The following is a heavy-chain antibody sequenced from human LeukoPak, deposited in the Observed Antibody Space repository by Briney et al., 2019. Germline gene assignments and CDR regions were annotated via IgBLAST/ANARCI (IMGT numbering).Heavy chain of an antibody. CDR3: AREASYYFDY. CDR2: IYSGGGT. J-gene: IGHJ4*02. Sequence: PGGSLRLSCAASGFAVSSNYMSWVRQAPGEGLEWVSVIYSGGGTYYANSVKGRFTISRDNSKNTLYLQMNSLRAEDTAVYYCAREASYYFDYWGQGTLVTVSS. CDR1: GFAVSSNY. V-gene: IGHV3-53*01.